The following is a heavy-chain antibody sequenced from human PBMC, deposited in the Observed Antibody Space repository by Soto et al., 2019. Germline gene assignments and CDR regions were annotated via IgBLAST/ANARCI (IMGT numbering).Heavy chain of an antibody. V-gene: IGHV3-15*01. J-gene: IGHJ4*02. D-gene: IGHD3-22*01. CDR3: SYDSSRGDY. CDR2: LKSEAAGGTT. CDR1: GFAFSSAW. Sequence: EVQLVESGGGLVKPGGSLRLSCAASGFAFSSAWMSWVRQARGKGLEWVGRLKSEAAGGTTDYAAPVKGRFTISRDDSKNTLYLQMNSLKTDDTVVYYCSYDSSRGDYWGLGTLVTVSS.